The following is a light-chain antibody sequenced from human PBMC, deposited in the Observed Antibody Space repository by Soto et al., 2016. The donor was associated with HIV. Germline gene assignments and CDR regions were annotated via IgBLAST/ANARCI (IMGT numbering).Light chain of an antibody. CDR1: QSLVQSDGNTY. V-gene: IGKV2-30*02. CDR3: MQGTHWPWT. J-gene: IGKJ1*01. Sequence: DVVMTQSPLSLPVTLGQPASVSCRSSQSLVQSDGNTYLNWFQQRPGQSPRRLIYKVSNRDSGVPDRFSGSGSGTDFTLKISRVEAEDVGLYYCMQGTHWPWTFGPGTKGGNQT. CDR2: KVS.